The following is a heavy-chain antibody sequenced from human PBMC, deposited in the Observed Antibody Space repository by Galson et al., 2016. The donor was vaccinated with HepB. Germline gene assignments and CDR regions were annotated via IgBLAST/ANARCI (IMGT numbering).Heavy chain of an antibody. CDR3: ARADMFGYLDY. CDR1: GGSISSYY. D-gene: IGHD3-3*02. CDR2: IFYTGSS. J-gene: IGHJ4*02. V-gene: IGHV4-59*01. Sequence: SETLSLTCTVSGGSISSYYWSWIRQSPGKGLEWIGYIFYTGSSNYNPSLKSRVTISVDTSKNQFSLKLTSLTAADTAVYHCARADMFGYLDYWGQGPLVAVSS.